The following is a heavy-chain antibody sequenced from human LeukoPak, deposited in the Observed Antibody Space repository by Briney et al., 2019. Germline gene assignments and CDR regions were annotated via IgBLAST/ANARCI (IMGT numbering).Heavy chain of an antibody. CDR2: IYHSGST. D-gene: IGHD6-19*01. Sequence: SETLSLTCTVSVYSISSVYYWGWIRQPPGKGLEWIGSIYHSGSTYYNPSLKSRVTISVDTSKNQFSLKLSSVTAADAAVYYCATPGIAVAGSFDYWGQGTLVTVSS. CDR1: VYSISSVYY. CDR3: ATPGIAVAGSFDY. J-gene: IGHJ4*02. V-gene: IGHV4-38-2*02.